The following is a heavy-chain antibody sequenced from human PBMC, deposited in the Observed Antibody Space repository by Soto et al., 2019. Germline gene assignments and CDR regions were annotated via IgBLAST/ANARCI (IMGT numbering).Heavy chain of an antibody. Sequence: QVQLVQSGAEVKKPGSSVKVSCKASGGTFSSYAISWVRQAPGQGLEWMGGIIPIFGTANYAQKFQGRVTITADESTSTADLELSSLRSEDTAVYYCARSGGIAARVQGHAFDYWGQGTLVTVSS. D-gene: IGHD6-6*01. V-gene: IGHV1-69*12. CDR1: GGTFSSYA. CDR2: IIPIFGTA. CDR3: ARSGGIAARVQGHAFDY. J-gene: IGHJ4*02.